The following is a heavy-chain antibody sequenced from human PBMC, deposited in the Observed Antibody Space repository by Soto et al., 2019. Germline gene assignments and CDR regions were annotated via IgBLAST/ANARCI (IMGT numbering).Heavy chain of an antibody. D-gene: IGHD2-2*01. J-gene: IGHJ3*02. CDR1: GYTFTSYA. CDR2: INAGNGNT. CDR3: ARGPGQFCSSTSCSTDDAFDI. Sequence: GASVKVSCKASGYTFTSYAMHWVRQAPGQRLEWMGWINAGNGNTKYSQKFQGRVTITRDTSASTAYMELSSLRSEDTAVYYCARGPGQFCSSTSCSTDDAFDIWGQGTMVTVSS. V-gene: IGHV1-3*01.